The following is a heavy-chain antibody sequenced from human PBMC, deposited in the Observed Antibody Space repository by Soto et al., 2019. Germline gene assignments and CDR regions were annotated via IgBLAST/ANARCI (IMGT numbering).Heavy chain of an antibody. CDR3: AREDRNYYDSSGYYQ. CDR1: GGSISSGSYY. V-gene: IGHV4-31*03. Sequence: QVQLQESGPGLVKPSQTLSLTCTVSGGSISSGSYYWSWIRQHPGKGLEWIGYIHSGGSTNYKSSLKSRVTISKDTSKNQFSLNLGSVTVADTAVYYCAREDRNYYDSSGYYQWGQGTLVTVSS. D-gene: IGHD3-22*01. CDR2: IHSGGST. J-gene: IGHJ4*02.